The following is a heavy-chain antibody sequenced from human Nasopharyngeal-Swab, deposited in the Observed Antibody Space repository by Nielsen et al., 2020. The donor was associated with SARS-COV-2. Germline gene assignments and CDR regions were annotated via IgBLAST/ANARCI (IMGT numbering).Heavy chain of an antibody. CDR2: IYYSGST. CDR3: ARRDFWSGSNWFDP. Sequence: SETLSLTCTVSGGSISSGGYYWSWIRQHPGKGLEWIGYIYYSGSTYYNPSLKSRVTISVDTSKNQFSLKLSSVTAADTAVYYCARRDFWSGSNWFDPWGQGTLVTVSS. CDR1: GGSISSGGYY. D-gene: IGHD3-3*01. J-gene: IGHJ5*02. V-gene: IGHV4-31*03.